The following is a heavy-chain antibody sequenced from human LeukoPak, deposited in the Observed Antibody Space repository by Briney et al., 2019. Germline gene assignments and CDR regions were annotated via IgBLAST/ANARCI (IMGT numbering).Heavy chain of an antibody. CDR1: GGSISSSGYY. V-gene: IGHV4-39*01. CDR3: ARHEYSGSYYGLSWFDP. J-gene: IGHJ5*02. Sequence: SETLSLTCTVSGGSISSSGYYWGWIRQPPGKGLEWIASIYYSGSTYYNPSLKSRVTISVDTSKNQFSLKLSSLTAADTAVYYCARHEYSGSYYGLSWFDPWGQGTLVTVSS. CDR2: IYYSGST. D-gene: IGHD1-26*01.